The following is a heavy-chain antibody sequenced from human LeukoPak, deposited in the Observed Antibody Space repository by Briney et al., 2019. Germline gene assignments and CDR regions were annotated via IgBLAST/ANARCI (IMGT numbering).Heavy chain of an antibody. CDR2: INPSGGST. CDR3: ARDGPYDILTGYSPASLDY. Sequence: HAASVKVSCKASGYTFTSYYMHWVRQTPGQGLEWMGIINPSGGSTSYAQKFQGRVTMTRDTSTSTVYMELSSLRSEDTAVYYCARDGPYDILTGYSPASLDYWGQGTLVTVSS. V-gene: IGHV1-46*01. J-gene: IGHJ4*02. CDR1: GYTFTSYY. D-gene: IGHD3-9*01.